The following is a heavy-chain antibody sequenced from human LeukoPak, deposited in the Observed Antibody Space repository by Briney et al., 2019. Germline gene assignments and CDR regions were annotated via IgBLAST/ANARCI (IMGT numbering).Heavy chain of an antibody. CDR3: ARAGRGGGDKTYYDFWSGHNWFDP. V-gene: IGHV3-21*01. CDR1: GFTFSSYS. D-gene: IGHD3-3*01. Sequence: GGSLRLSCAASGFTFSSYSMNWVRQAPGKGLEWVSSISSSSSYIYYADSVKGRFTISRDNAKNSLYLQMNSLRAEDTAVYYCARAGRGGGDKTYYDFWSGHNWFDPWGQGTLVTVSS. J-gene: IGHJ5*02. CDR2: ISSSSSYI.